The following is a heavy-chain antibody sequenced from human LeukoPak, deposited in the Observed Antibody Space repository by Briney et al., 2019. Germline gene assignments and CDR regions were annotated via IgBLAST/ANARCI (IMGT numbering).Heavy chain of an antibody. Sequence: GASVKVSRKASGGTFSSYAISWVRQAPGQGLEWMGWIGTYNGNPDYTQSLQGRVTMTTDTSTSTAYMELRSLKSDDTAVYYCAREDPGGAFDVWGRGTMVIVSS. CDR1: GGTFSSYA. J-gene: IGHJ3*01. D-gene: IGHD3-16*01. V-gene: IGHV1-18*01. CDR2: IGTYNGNP. CDR3: AREDPGGAFDV.